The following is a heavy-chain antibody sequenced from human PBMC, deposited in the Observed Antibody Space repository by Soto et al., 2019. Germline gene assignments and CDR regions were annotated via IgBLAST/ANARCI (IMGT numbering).Heavy chain of an antibody. CDR3: AKEEASGQWLALYYYGMDV. D-gene: IGHD6-19*01. Sequence: PGGSLRLSCAASGFTFSSYGMHWVRQAPGKGLEWVAVISYDGSNKYYADSVKGRFTISRDNSKNTLYLQMNSLRAEDTAVYYCAKEEASGQWLALYYYGMDVWGQGTTVTVSS. J-gene: IGHJ6*02. CDR1: GFTFSSYG. V-gene: IGHV3-30*18. CDR2: ISYDGSNK.